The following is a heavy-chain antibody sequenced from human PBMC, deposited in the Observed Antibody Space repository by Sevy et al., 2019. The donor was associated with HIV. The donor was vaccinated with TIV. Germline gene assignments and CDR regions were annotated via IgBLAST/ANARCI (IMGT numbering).Heavy chain of an antibody. CDR1: GFTFSNYF. J-gene: IGHJ4*02. V-gene: IGHV3-21*01. CDR2: ISSGSSYI. CDR3: ARGDYYGSLYYFDY. Sequence: GGSLRLSCAASGFTFSNYFMNWVRQAPGKGLEWVSSISSGSSYIFYADSLKGRFTICRDNAKNSLYLHMNSLRAEDTAVYYCARGDYYGSLYYFDYWGPGTLVTVSS. D-gene: IGHD3-10*01.